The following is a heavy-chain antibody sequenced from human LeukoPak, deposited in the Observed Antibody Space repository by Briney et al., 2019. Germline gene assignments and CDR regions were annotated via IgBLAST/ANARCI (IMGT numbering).Heavy chain of an antibody. J-gene: IGHJ4*02. V-gene: IGHV3-9*01. D-gene: IGHD4-23*01. CDR1: GFTFDDYA. Sequence: PGGSLRLSCAASGFTFDDYAMHWVRHAPGKGLGWVSGISWNSGSIGYADSVKGRFAISRDNSKNTLYLQMNSLRAEDTAVYYCARRAGGYSHPYDYWGQGILVTVSS. CDR2: ISWNSGSI. CDR3: ARRAGGYSHPYDY.